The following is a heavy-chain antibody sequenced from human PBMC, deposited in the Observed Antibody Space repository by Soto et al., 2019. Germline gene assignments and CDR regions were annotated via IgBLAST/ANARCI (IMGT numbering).Heavy chain of an antibody. D-gene: IGHD3-3*01. CDR1: GFTFSSYE. V-gene: IGHV3-48*03. J-gene: IGHJ3*02. Sequence: EVQLVESGGGLVQPGGSLRLSCAASGFTFSSYEMNWVRQAPGKGLEWVSYISSSGSTIYYADSVKGRFTISRDNAKNSLYLQMNSLRAEDTAVYYCARDRVSRVVTSLDAFDIWGQGTMVTVSS. CDR3: ARDRVSRVVTSLDAFDI. CDR2: ISSSGSTI.